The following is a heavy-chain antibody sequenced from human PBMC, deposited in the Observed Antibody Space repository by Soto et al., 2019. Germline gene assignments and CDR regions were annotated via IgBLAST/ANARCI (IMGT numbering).Heavy chain of an antibody. J-gene: IGHJ4*02. CDR3: ARDDEAARPNRPYNLDY. CDR2: ISYDGSNK. Sequence: GGSLRLSCAASGFTFSTYAMHWVRQAPGKGLEWVAVISYDGSNKYYADSVKGRFTISRDNSKNTLYLQMNSLRAEDTAVYYCARDDEAARPNRPYNLDYWGQGTLVTVSS. D-gene: IGHD6-6*01. V-gene: IGHV3-30-3*01. CDR1: GFTFSTYA.